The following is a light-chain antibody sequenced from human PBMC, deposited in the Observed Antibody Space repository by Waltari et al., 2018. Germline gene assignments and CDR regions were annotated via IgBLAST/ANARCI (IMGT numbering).Light chain of an antibody. CDR3: ASWDDSLNGLWV. Sequence: QSVLTQPPSASGTPGQRVTISCSGSSSNIGKNIVNWYQQLPGTAPKLLIPSNDQRPSGVPDRFSGSKSGTSAYLAISGLQSEDEADYYCASWDDSLNGLWVFGGGTKLTVL. V-gene: IGLV1-44*01. CDR2: SND. CDR1: SSNIGKNI. J-gene: IGLJ3*02.